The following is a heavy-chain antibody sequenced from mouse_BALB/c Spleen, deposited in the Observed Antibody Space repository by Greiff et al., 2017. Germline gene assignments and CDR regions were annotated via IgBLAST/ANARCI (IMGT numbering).Heavy chain of an antibody. CDR3: ARSKYGNCVWFAY. J-gene: IGHJ3*01. CDR1: GYTFTSYV. CDR2: INPYNDGT. V-gene: IGHV1-14*01. D-gene: IGHD2-10*02. Sequence: EVQLQQSGPELVKPGASVKMSCKASGYTFTSYVMHWVKQKPGQGLEWIGYINPYNDGTKYNEKFKGKATLTSDKSSSTAYMELSSLTSEDSAVYNCARSKYGNCVWFAYWGQGTLVTVSA.